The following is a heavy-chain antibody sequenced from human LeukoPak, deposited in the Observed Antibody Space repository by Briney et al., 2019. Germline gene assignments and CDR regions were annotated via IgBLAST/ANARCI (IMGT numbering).Heavy chain of an antibody. CDR2: ISNVGSST. J-gene: IGHJ5*02. Sequence: GGSLRLSCAASGFTFSSSWMHWVRQAPGKGLVWVSRISNVGSSTNYADSVKGRFTISRDNAKNTLYLQMNSLRAEDTAVYYCARDYLGWFDPWGQGTLVAVSS. V-gene: IGHV3-74*01. CDR1: GFTFSSSW. CDR3: ARDYLGWFDP.